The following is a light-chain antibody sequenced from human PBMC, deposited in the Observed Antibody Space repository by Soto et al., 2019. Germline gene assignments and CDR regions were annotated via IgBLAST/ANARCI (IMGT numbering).Light chain of an antibody. CDR3: QQDNNSPWT. J-gene: IGKJ1*01. Sequence: EIRVTQSPATLSLSPVNTATRSFRASQSGSSSVAWYQQKPGQAHSLLIYGASTRATGIPARFSGSGSGTEFTLTISSLQSEDCAVYCCQQDNNSPWTFGQGTKVDIK. CDR1: QSGSSS. CDR2: GAS. V-gene: IGKV3-15*01.